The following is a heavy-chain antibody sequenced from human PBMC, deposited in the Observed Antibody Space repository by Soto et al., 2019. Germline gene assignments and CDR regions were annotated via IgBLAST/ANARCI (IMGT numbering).Heavy chain of an antibody. J-gene: IGHJ3*02. CDR1: GGTFSSYA. CDR3: ARYCSSTSCYTDAFDI. D-gene: IGHD2-2*02. CDR2: IIPIFGTA. Sequence: EASVKVSCKASGGTFSSYAISWVRQAPGQGLEWMGGIIPIFGTANYAQKFQGRVTITADESTSTAYMELSSLRSEDTAVYYCARYCSSTSCYTDAFDIWGQGTMVTVSS. V-gene: IGHV1-69*13.